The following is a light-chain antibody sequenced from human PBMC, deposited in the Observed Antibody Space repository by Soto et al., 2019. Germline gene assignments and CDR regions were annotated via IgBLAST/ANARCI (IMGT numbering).Light chain of an antibody. V-gene: IGKV1-5*03. CDR3: QQYNSL. Sequence: DIQMTQSPSTLSASVGDRVTITCRASQSISNWLAWYQQKPGKAPKLLIYKASNLESGVPSRFSGSGSGTEFTLTISSLQPDDFATYYCQQYNSLFGGGTKVEIK. J-gene: IGKJ4*01. CDR2: KAS. CDR1: QSISNW.